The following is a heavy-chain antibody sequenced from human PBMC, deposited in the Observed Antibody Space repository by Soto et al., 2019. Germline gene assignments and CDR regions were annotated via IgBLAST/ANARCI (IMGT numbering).Heavy chain of an antibody. Sequence: SVKVSCKASAYTFTSYGFSWVRQAPGQGLEWMGRIIPVLGIITYAQKFQGRITITAGKSTTTGYMELSSLVSEDTAVYYCARDLGDTSFRIGYWGQGTLVTVSS. CDR3: ARDLGDTSFRIGY. J-gene: IGHJ4*02. D-gene: IGHD5-18*01. CDR1: AYTFTSYG. V-gene: IGHV1-69*04. CDR2: IIPVLGII.